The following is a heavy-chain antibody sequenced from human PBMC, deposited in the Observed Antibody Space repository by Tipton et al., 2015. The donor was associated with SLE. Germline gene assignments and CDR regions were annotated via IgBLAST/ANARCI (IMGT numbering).Heavy chain of an antibody. CDR2: IDQRVNT. CDR3: ARAFYTFDY. J-gene: IGHJ4*02. V-gene: IGHV4-38-2*02. D-gene: IGHD3-16*01. Sequence: PGLVKPSETLSLTCTVSEYSISSGYYWGWIRQPPGKGLEWIASIDQRVNTYFNPSLKSRISISVDTSKNQFSLILSSVTAADTAVYYCARAFYTFDYWGQGALVTVSS. CDR1: EYSISSGYY.